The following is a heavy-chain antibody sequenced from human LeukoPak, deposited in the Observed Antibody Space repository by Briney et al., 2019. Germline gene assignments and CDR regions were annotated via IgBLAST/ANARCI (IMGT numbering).Heavy chain of an antibody. CDR1: GFIVSSNY. CDR2: ISGSGGST. Sequence: GGSLRLSCAASGFIVSSNYINWVRQAPGKGLEWVSAISGSGGSTYYADSVKGRFTISRDNSKNTLYLQMNSLRAEDTAVYYCAKAKVEMATILDYWGQGTLVTVSS. V-gene: IGHV3-23*01. CDR3: AKAKVEMATILDY. D-gene: IGHD5-24*01. J-gene: IGHJ4*02.